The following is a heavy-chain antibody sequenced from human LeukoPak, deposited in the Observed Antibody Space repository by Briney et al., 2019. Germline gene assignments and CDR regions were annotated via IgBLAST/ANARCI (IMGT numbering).Heavy chain of an antibody. CDR2: INPNSGGT. D-gene: IGHD3-22*01. V-gene: IGHV1-2*02. J-gene: IGHJ5*02. CDR1: GYTFTGYY. CDR3: ARDSSGFYYGYNWFDP. Sequence: ASVKVSCKASGYTFTGYYMHWVRQAPGRGLEWMGWINPNSGGTNYAQKFQGRVTMTRDTSISTAYMELSRLRSDDTAVYYCARDSSGFYYGYNWFDPWGQGTLVTVSS.